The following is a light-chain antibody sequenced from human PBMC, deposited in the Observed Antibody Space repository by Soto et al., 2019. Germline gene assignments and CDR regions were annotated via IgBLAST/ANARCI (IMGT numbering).Light chain of an antibody. V-gene: IGLV2-8*01. CDR2: EVS. J-gene: IGLJ3*02. CDR1: SSDVGGSNF. Sequence: QSALTQPPSASGSPGQSVTISCTGTSSDVGGSNFVSWYQQHPGKAPKLMIYEVSKRPSGVPDRFSGAKSGNTASLTVSGLQAEDEADYYCSSFAGSNEGSHTVVFGGGTKLTVL. CDR3: SSFAGSNEGSHTVV.